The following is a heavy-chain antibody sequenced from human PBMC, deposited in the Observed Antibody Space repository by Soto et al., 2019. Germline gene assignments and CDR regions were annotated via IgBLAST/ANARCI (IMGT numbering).Heavy chain of an antibody. D-gene: IGHD2-2*01. Sequence: EVQLLESGGGLVQPGGSLRLSCAASGFTFSRYAMSWVRQAPCKGLEWVSAISGSGGSTDYADSVKSRFTISRDNSKNTLYLQMNSLRAEDTVIYYCAKSSLLDYCSSTSRYLDYGGQGTLVTVSS. CDR3: AKSSLLDYCSSTSRYLDY. V-gene: IGHV3-23*01. J-gene: IGHJ4*02. CDR1: GFTFSRYA. CDR2: ISGSGGST.